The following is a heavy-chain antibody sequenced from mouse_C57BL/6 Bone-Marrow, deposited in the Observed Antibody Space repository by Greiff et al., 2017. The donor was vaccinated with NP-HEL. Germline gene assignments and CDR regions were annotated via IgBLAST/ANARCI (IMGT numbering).Heavy chain of an antibody. D-gene: IGHD2-12*01. J-gene: IGHJ4*01. Sequence: EVMLVASGGGLVKPGGSLKISCAASGFTFSDYGMHWVRQAPEKGLEWVAYISSGSSTIYYADTVKGRVTISRDNAKNTLFLQMTSLRSEDTAVYYCARRYRGLYYYAMDYWGQGTSVTGSS. CDR2: ISSGSSTI. CDR3: ARRYRGLYYYAMDY. CDR1: GFTFSDYG. V-gene: IGHV5-17*01.